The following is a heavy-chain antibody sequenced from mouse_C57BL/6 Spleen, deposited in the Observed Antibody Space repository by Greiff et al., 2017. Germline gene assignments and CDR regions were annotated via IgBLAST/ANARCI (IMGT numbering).Heavy chain of an antibody. CDR3: ARSFFYAMDY. CDR2: INPYNGGT. J-gene: IGHJ4*01. CDR1: GYTFTDYY. D-gene: IGHD1-2*01. V-gene: IGHV1-19*01. Sequence: EVKLQESGPVLVKPGASVKMSCKASGYTFTDYYMNWVKQSHGKSLEWIGVINPYNGGTSYNQKFKGKATLTVDKSSSTAYMELNSLTSEDSAVYYCARSFFYAMDYWGQGTSVTVSS.